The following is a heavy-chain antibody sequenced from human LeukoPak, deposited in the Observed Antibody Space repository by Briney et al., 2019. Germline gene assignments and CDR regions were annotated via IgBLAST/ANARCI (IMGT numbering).Heavy chain of an antibody. CDR2: IKPNSGGT. CDR1: GYTFTGYY. D-gene: IGHD3-9*01. CDR3: ARELYDTLTGYYNGLDY. Sequence: ASVKVSCKASGYTFTGYYMHWVRQAPLQGLEWMGWIKPNSGGTNNAQKFQGRVTMTRDTSISTAYMELSRLRSDDTAVYYCARELYDTLTGYYNGLDYWGQGTLVTVSS. V-gene: IGHV1-2*02. J-gene: IGHJ4*02.